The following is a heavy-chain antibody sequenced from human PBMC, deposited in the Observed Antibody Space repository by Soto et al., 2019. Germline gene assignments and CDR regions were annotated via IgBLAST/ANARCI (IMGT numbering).Heavy chain of an antibody. Sequence: GGSLRLSCAASGFTFSSYAMSWVRQAPGKGLEWVSAISGSGGSTYYADSVKGRFTISRDNSKNTLYLQMNSLRAEDTAVYYCAPYPSRRCSGGSCYFPNPGFDYWGQGTLVTVSS. CDR3: APYPSRRCSGGSCYFPNPGFDY. CDR1: GFTFSSYA. CDR2: ISGSGGST. V-gene: IGHV3-23*01. D-gene: IGHD2-15*01. J-gene: IGHJ4*02.